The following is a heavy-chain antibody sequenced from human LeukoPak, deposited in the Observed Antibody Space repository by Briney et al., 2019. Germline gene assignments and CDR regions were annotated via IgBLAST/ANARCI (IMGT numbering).Heavy chain of an antibody. V-gene: IGHV3-73*01. CDR3: ARPSQYGSGTDYYFDS. D-gene: IGHD3-10*01. J-gene: IGHJ4*02. CDR2: LRSKANNYAT. CDR1: GSISSPSP. Sequence: GGSLRLFCATPGSISSPSPMHWGRQASGQLLEWLQHLRSKANNYATIYAASVKGRFTISRDDSKNTAYLQMNSLKTEDTAVYYCARPSQYGSGTDYYFDSWGQGTLVTVSS.